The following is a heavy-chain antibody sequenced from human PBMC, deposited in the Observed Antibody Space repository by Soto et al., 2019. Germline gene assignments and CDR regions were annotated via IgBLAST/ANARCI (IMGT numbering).Heavy chain of an antibody. D-gene: IGHD6-13*01. V-gene: IGHV1-69*01. Sequence: VQLVQSGAEVKKPGSSVKVSCKASGGTFSSYAISWVRQAPGQGLEWMGGIIPMFATGNYAQKFQGRATITADESTTTAYMELSSLRSEDTAVYYCAGVLEAAPFPRWFDPWGQGTLVTVSS. J-gene: IGHJ5*02. CDR3: AGVLEAAPFPRWFDP. CDR2: IIPMFATG. CDR1: GGTFSSYA.